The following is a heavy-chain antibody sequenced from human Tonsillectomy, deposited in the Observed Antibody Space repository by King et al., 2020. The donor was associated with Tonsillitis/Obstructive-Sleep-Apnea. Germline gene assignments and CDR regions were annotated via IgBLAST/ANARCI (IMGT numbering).Heavy chain of an antibody. V-gene: IGHV3-64*01. CDR1: GFTFSSYA. CDR3: ARDGYDSPYYMYV. Sequence: VQLVESGGGLVQPGGSLRLSCAASGFTFSSYALHWVRQAPGKGLEYVSAISSNGGSTYYAKSVKGRFTVSRDNSKNTLYLQMGSLRDEDMAVYYCARDGYDSPYYMYVWGKGTTVTVSS. CDR2: ISSNGGST. J-gene: IGHJ6*03. D-gene: IGHD3-9*01.